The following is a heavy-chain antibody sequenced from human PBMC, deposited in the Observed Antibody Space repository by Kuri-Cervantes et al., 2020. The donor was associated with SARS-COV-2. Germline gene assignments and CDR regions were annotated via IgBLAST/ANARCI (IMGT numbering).Heavy chain of an antibody. J-gene: IGHJ5*02. CDR3: AREIADCSSTSCYSRFDP. D-gene: IGHD2-2*02. V-gene: IGHV4-30-2*01. CDR2: IYHSGST. CDR1: GGSISSGGYS. Sequence: SQTLSLTCAVSGGSISSGGYSWSWIRQPPGKGLEWIGYIYHSGSTYYNPSLKSRVTISVDRSKNQFSLKLSSVTAADTAVYYCAREIADCSSTSCYSRFDPWGQGTLVTVS.